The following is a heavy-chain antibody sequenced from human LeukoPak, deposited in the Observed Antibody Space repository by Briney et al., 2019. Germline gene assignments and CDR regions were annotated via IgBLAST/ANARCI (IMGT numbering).Heavy chain of an antibody. CDR1: GFTFSTYW. V-gene: IGHV3-74*01. D-gene: IGHD1-7*01. CDR2: INSDDSII. Sequence: GGSLRVSCAASGFTFSTYWMHWVRQAPGAGLVWVSRINSDDSIINYADSVKGRFTISRDNAKNTLYLQMNSLRAEDTAVYYCARAGNYRFDYWGQGTLVTVSS. J-gene: IGHJ4*02. CDR3: ARAGNYRFDY.